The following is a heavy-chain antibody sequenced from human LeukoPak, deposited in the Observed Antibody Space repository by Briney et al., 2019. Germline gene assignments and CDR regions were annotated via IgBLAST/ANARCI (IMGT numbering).Heavy chain of an antibody. D-gene: IGHD3/OR15-3a*01. CDR2: ISYDGNNK. CDR1: GFTFSSYG. CDR3: ARSDPRDSYHYYGMDV. V-gene: IGHV3-30*13. J-gene: IGHJ6*02. Sequence: PGTSLRLSCAASGFTFSSYGMHWVRQAPGKGLEWVAVISYDGNNKYYADSVEGRVTISRNDSKNRLYLQMNSLRAEDTAVYYCARSDPRDSYHYYGMDVWGQGTTVTVPS.